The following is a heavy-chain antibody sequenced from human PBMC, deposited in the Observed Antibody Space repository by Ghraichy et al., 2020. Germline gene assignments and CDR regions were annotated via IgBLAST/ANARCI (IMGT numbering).Heavy chain of an antibody. V-gene: IGHV3-23*01. CDR1: GFTFSSYA. J-gene: IGHJ4*02. D-gene: IGHD3-10*01. Sequence: LSLTCAASGFTFSSYAMSWVRQAPGKGLEWVSAISGSGGSTYYADSVKGRFTISRDNSKNTLYLQMNSLRAEDTAVYYCAKGTAYYYGSGSYYYFDQWGQGTLVTVSS. CDR3: AKGTAYYYGSGSYYYFDQ. CDR2: ISGSGGST.